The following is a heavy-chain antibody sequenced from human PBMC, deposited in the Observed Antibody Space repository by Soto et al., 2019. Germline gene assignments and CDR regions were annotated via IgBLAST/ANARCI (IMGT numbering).Heavy chain of an antibody. J-gene: IGHJ6*02. CDR3: ARAFSSSLVGYYYYGMDV. D-gene: IGHD6-6*01. CDR2: INPNSGGT. CDR1: GYTFTGYY. V-gene: IGHV1-2*04. Sequence: ASVKVSCKASGYTFTGYYMHWVRQAPGQGLEWMGWINPNSGGTNCAQKFQGWVTMTRDTSISTAYMELSRLRSDDTAVYYCARAFSSSLVGYYYYGMDVWGQGTTVTVSS.